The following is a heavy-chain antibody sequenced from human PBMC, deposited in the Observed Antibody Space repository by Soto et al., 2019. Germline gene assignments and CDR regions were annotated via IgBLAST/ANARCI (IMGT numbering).Heavy chain of an antibody. Sequence: SGPTLVNPTQTLTLTCTFSGFSLSTSGVGVGWIRQPPGKALEWLALIYWDDDKRYSPSLKTRLTISKDTSKNQVVLTMTNMDPVDTATYYCARARYWSGYSPYYFDYWGQGTLVTVSS. J-gene: IGHJ4*02. CDR3: ARARYWSGYSPYYFDY. CDR2: IYWDDDK. CDR1: GFSLSTSGVG. D-gene: IGHD3-3*01. V-gene: IGHV2-5*02.